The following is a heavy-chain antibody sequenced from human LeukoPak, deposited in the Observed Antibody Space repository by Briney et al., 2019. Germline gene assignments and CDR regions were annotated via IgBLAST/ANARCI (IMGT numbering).Heavy chain of an antibody. J-gene: IGHJ4*02. D-gene: IGHD3-22*01. CDR1: GFTFGDYA. CDR3: AREDSSGYGVKTEDY. V-gene: IGHV3-49*04. Sequence: GGSLRLSCTASGFTFGDYAMSWVRQAPGKGLEWVGFIRSKVYGGTTEYAASVKGRFTISRDDSKSIAYLQVNSLRAEDTAIYYCAREDSSGYGVKTEDYWGQGTLVTVSS. CDR2: IRSKVYGGTT.